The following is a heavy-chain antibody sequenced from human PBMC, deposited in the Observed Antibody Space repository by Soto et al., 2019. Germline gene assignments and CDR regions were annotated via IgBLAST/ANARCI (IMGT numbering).Heavy chain of an antibody. Sequence: SETLSLTCAVYGGTFSGYYWSWIRQPPGKGLEWIGEINHSGSTNYNPSLKSRVTISVDTSKNQFSLKLSSVTAADTAVYYCARGLIAVAAKRPYFDYWGQGTLVTVSS. CDR1: GGTFSGYY. V-gene: IGHV4-34*01. D-gene: IGHD6-19*01. CDR3: ARGLIAVAAKRPYFDY. J-gene: IGHJ4*02. CDR2: INHSGST.